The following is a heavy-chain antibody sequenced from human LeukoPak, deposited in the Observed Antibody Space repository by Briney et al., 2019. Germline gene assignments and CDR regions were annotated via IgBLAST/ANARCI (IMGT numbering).Heavy chain of an antibody. V-gene: IGHV4-4*09. CDR1: GGSISSYY. J-gene: IGHJ3*02. CDR3: ARFIGGAFDI. Sequence: PSETLSLTCTVSGGSISSYYWSWIRQPPGKGLEWIGYIYTSGSTNYNPSLKSRVTISVDTSKNQFSLKLSSVPAADTAVYYCARFIGGAFDIWGQGTMVTVSS. CDR2: IYTSGST.